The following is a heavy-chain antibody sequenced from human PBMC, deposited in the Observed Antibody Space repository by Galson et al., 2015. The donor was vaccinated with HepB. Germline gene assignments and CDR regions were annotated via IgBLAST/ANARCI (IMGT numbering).Heavy chain of an antibody. J-gene: IGHJ3*02. CDR2: ISSSSSYI. D-gene: IGHD3-10*01. CDR3: ARDRGSRGARNAFYI. V-gene: IGHV3-21*01. Sequence: SLRLSCAASGFTFSSYSMNWVRQAPGKGLEWVSSISSSSSYIYYADSVKGRFTISRDNAKNSLYLQMGSLRAEDTAVYYCARDRGSRGARNAFYIWGQGTMVTVSS. CDR1: GFTFSSYS.